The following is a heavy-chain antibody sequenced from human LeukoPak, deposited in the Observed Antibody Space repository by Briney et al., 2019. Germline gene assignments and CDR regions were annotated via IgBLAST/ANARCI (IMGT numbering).Heavy chain of an antibody. CDR1: VFSLSEYT. Sequence: GRSLRLSCAPSVFSLSEYTMCSGWEGLGEGLERVSGISWNSGSIGYADSVRGRFTTSGDNATKSLYLQMASLRAEDTALYYCAKDLGYSASYPAFDYWGQGTLVTVSS. CDR2: ISWNSGSI. D-gene: IGHD1-26*01. J-gene: IGHJ4*02. CDR3: AKDLGYSASYPAFDY. V-gene: IGHV3-9*01.